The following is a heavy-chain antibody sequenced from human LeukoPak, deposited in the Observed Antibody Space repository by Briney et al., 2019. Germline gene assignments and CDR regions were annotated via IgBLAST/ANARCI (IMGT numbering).Heavy chain of an antibody. CDR1: GGSISSSSYY. CDR3: ARHEGYYDFWSGYYIQGYFDY. D-gene: IGHD3-3*01. Sequence: RTSQTLSLTCTVSGGSISSSSYYWGWIRQPPGKGLEWIGSIYYSGSTYYNPSLKSRVTISVDTSMNQFSLKLSSVTAADTAVYYCARHEGYYDFWSGYYIQGYFDYWGQGTLVTVSS. CDR2: IYYSGST. V-gene: IGHV4-39*01. J-gene: IGHJ4*02.